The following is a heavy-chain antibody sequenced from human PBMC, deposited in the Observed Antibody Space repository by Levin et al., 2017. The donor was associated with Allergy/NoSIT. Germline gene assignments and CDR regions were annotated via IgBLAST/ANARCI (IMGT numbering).Heavy chain of an antibody. CDR3: AKSLSGGSGSYYYYYYGMDV. D-gene: IGHD3-10*01. Sequence: GESLKISCAASGFTFSSYGMHWVRQAPGKGLEWVAVISYDGSNKYYADSVKGRFTISRDNSKNTLYVQMNSLRAEDTAVYYCAKSLSGGSGSYYYYYYGMDVWGQGTTVTVSS. CDR1: GFTFSSYG. CDR2: ISYDGSNK. V-gene: IGHV3-30*18. J-gene: IGHJ6*02.